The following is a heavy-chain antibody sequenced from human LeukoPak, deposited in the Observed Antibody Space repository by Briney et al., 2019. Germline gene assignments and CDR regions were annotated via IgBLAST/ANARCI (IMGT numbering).Heavy chain of an antibody. V-gene: IGHV4-4*07. Sequence: SETLSLTCTVSGGSISSYYWSWIRQPAGKGLEWIGRIYTSGSDYNSSLRSRVTMSVDTSKNQFSLKLSSVSAADTAVYYCARAEGEYGSGSYGSFDHWGQGILVTVSS. CDR3: ARAEGEYGSGSYGSFDH. CDR2: IYTSGS. CDR1: GGSISSYY. D-gene: IGHD3-10*01. J-gene: IGHJ4*02.